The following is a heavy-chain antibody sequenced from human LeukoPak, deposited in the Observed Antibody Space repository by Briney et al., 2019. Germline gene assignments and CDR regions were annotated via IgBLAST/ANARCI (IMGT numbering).Heavy chain of an antibody. D-gene: IGHD4-11*01. Sequence: GESLKISCAASGFTFSSYGMHWVRQAPGRGLESVAFIRYDGTNKYYADSVKGRFTISRDNSKNTLYLQMNSLRAEDTALYYCAKKLMSLTTRAFVDYWGQGTLVTVSS. CDR2: IRYDGTNK. CDR1: GFTFSSYG. V-gene: IGHV3-30*02. CDR3: AKKLMSLTTRAFVDY. J-gene: IGHJ4*02.